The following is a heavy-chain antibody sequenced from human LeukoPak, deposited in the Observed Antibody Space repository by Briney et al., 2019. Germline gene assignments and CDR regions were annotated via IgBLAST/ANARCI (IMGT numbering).Heavy chain of an antibody. CDR1: GGSISSYY. J-gene: IGHJ4*02. V-gene: IGHV4-59*12. D-gene: IGHD2-21*02. Sequence: SETLSLTCTVSGGSISSYYWSWIRQSPGKGLECIGYIHYTGSTNYNPSLKSRVTISVDTSKNQFSLKLSSVTAADTAVYYCARDPSCGGDCYSGDYWGQGTLVTVSS. CDR3: ARDPSCGGDCYSGDY. CDR2: IHYTGST.